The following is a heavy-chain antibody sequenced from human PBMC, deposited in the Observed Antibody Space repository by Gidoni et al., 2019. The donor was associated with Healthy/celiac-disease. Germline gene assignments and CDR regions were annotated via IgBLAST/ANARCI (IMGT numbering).Heavy chain of an antibody. CDR1: GFTFSSYA. J-gene: IGHJ4*02. Sequence: EVQLLESGGGLVQPGGSLRLSCAASGFTFSSYAMSWVRQAPGKGLEWGSAISGSGGSTYYADSVKGRFTISRDNAKNTLYLQMNSLRAEDTAVYYCAKTLGYCSSTSCYAFDYWGQGTLVTVSS. D-gene: IGHD2-2*01. CDR3: AKTLGYCSSTSCYAFDY. CDR2: ISGSGGST. V-gene: IGHV3-23*01.